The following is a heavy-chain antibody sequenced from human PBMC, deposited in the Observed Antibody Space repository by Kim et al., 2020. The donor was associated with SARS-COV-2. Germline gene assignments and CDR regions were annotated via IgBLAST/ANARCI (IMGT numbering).Heavy chain of an antibody. CDR3: AGGQNVRVTRERPRSSDYVGWGSSPNLFDP. D-gene: IGHD3-16*01. Sequence: SETLSLTCAVYFASFSGYQWNWIRQSREKGLEWIGEISHAGDTNYNPSLKSRVTISKDTTRHQLFLTLKSVNAADTAVYYCAGGQNVRVTRERPRSSDYVGWGSSPNLFDPWGQGTLVTVSS. CDR2: ISHAGDT. CDR1: FASFSGYQ. V-gene: IGHV4-34*01. J-gene: IGHJ5*02.